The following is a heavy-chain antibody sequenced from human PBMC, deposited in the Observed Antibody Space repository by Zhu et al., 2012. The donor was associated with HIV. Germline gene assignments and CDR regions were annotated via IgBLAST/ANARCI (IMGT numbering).Heavy chain of an antibody. V-gene: IGHV4-38-2*01. CDR3: ARQAVSGHYYYYYMDV. Sequence: QVQLQESGPGLVKPSETLSLTCAVSGYSISSGYYWGWIRQPPGKGLEWIGSIYHSGSTYYNPSLKSRVTISVDTSKNQFSLKLSSVTAADTAVYYCARQAVSGHYYYYYMDVWGKGPRSPSP. D-gene: IGHD6-19*01. CDR1: GYSISSGYY. J-gene: IGHJ6*03. CDR2: IYHSGST.